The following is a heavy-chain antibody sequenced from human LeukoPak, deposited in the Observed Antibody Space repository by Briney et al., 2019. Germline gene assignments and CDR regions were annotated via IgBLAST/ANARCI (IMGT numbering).Heavy chain of an antibody. J-gene: IGHJ2*01. CDR2: IYPGDSDT. Sequence: GESLKISCKTSGYNFNTYWIGWVRQKPGKGLEWMGIIYPGDSDTRYSPSFQGQVTISADKSISTAYLQWSSLKASDTAMYYCARLPAPNIAAADWYFDLWGRGTLVTVSS. V-gene: IGHV5-51*01. CDR3: ARLPAPNIAAADWYFDL. D-gene: IGHD6-13*01. CDR1: GYNFNTYW.